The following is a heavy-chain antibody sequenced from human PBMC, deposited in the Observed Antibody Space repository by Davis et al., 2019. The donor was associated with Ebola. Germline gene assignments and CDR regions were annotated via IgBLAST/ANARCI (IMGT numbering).Heavy chain of an antibody. D-gene: IGHD2-2*01. Sequence: PSETLSLTCTVSGGSISSYYWSWIRQPPGKGLEWIGYIYYSGSTNYNPSLKSRVTISVDTSKNQFSLKLSSVTAADTAVYYCARAVEGYCSSTSCYYYYMDVWGKGTTVTVSS. CDR1: GGSISSYY. J-gene: IGHJ6*03. V-gene: IGHV4-59*01. CDR2: IYYSGST. CDR3: ARAVEGYCSSTSCYYYYMDV.